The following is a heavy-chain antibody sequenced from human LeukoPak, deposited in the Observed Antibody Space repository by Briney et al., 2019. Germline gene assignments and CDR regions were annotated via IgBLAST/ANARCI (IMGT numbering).Heavy chain of an antibody. D-gene: IGHD3-3*01. CDR3: ARFTYDFWSGYDDAFDI. Sequence: SETLSLTCTVSGGSISSSSYYWGWIRQPPGKGLEWIGSIYYSGSTNYNPSLKSRVTISVDTSKNQFSLKLSSVTAADTAVYYCARFTYDFWSGYDDAFDIWGQGTMVTVSS. J-gene: IGHJ3*02. CDR2: IYYSGST. V-gene: IGHV4-39*07. CDR1: GGSISSSSYY.